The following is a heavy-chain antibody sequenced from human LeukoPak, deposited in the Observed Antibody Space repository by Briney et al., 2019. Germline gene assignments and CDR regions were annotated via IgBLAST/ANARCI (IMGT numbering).Heavy chain of an antibody. CDR2: INPSGGST. D-gene: IGHD3-3*01. V-gene: IGHV1-46*01. CDR1: GYTFTSYS. Sequence: GASVKVSCKASGYTFTSYSVHWVRQAPGQGLDWMGIINPSGGSTSYAQKFQGRVTMTRDTSTSTVYVQLSSLRSEDTAVYYCARAISPVAYYGMDVWGQGTTVTVSS. J-gene: IGHJ6*02. CDR3: ARAISPVAYYGMDV.